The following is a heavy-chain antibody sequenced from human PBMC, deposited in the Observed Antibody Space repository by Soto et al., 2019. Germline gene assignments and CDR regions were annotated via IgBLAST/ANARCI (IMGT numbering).Heavy chain of an antibody. Sequence: GGSLRLSCAASGFTFTNSAMNWVRQAPGRGLEWVSTMTGSGGSTYYADSVKGRFTISRDTSKNTVYLHMNSLRAEDTAVYYCTKDVTDCGGDCFSGFDPWGQGTLVTVSS. CDR1: GFTFTNSA. CDR2: MTGSGGST. CDR3: TKDVTDCGGDCFSGFDP. J-gene: IGHJ5*02. D-gene: IGHD2-21*02. V-gene: IGHV3-23*01.